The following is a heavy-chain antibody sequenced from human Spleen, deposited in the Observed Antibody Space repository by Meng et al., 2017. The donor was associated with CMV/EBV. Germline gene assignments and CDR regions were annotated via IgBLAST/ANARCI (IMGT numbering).Heavy chain of an antibody. D-gene: IGHD2-21*01. Sequence: VSCKASGYIFTAHQIYWVRRAPGQGLEWMGWIHPNGGDTNYAQTFQGRVTMTTDTSVNTAYMELSGLKSDDTAVFYCALSKWGLGSWGQGTLVTVSS. CDR3: ALSKWGLGS. CDR1: GYIFTAHQ. V-gene: IGHV1-2*02. CDR2: IHPNGGDT. J-gene: IGHJ5*02.